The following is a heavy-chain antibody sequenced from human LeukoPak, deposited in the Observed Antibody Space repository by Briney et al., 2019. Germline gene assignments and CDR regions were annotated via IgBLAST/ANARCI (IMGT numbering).Heavy chain of an antibody. CDR1: GYSFVGYG. D-gene: IGHD3-10*01. J-gene: IGHJ4*02. V-gene: IGHV1-18*01. Sequence: ASVKVSCKASGYSFVGYGITWVRQAPGQGLEWMGWINTNNGNTSYVKRLQGRVTMTTDTSTTTAYMELRSLISDDTAVYYCAREREETYGSGSYTFDHWGQGTLVTVSS. CDR2: INTNNGNT. CDR3: AREREETYGSGSYTFDH.